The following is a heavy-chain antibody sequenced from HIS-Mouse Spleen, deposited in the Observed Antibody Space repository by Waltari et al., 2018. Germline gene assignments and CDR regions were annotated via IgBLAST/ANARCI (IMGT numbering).Heavy chain of an antibody. J-gene: IGHJ4*02. V-gene: IGHV4-34*01. D-gene: IGHD6-6*01. CDR2: INHSGST. CDR3: ARAQIEYSSSFDY. Sequence: QVQLQQWGAGLLKPSETLSLTCAVYGGSFSGYYWSWIRQPPGKGLEWIGEINHSGSTNYNPSLKSRVTISVDTSKNQFSLKLSSVTAADTAVYYCARAQIEYSSSFDYWGQGTLVTVSS. CDR1: GGSFSGYY.